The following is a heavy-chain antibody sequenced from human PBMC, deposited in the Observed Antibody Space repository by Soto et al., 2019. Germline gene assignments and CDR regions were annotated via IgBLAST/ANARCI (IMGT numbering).Heavy chain of an antibody. CDR2: IIPILGIA. V-gene: IGHV1-69*02. CDR1: GGTFSSYT. CDR3: ARVALHGAFDY. D-gene: IGHD2-15*01. Sequence: ASVKVSCKASGGTFSSYTISWVRQAPGQGLEWMGRIIPILGIANYAQKFQGRVTITADKSTSTAYMELSSLRSEDTAVYYCARVALHGAFDYWGQGTLVTVSS. J-gene: IGHJ4*02.